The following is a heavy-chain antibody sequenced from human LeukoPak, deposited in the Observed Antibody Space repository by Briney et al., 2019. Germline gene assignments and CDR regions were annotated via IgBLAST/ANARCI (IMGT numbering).Heavy chain of an antibody. CDR1: GFTVSSNY. Sequence: PGGSLRLSCAASGFTVSSNYMSWVRQAPGKGLEWVSVIYSGGSTYYADSVKGRFTISRDNSKNTLYLQMNSLRAEDTAVYYCARAGGGNSIENTFDYWGQGTLVTVSS. CDR3: ARAGGGNSIENTFDY. V-gene: IGHV3-53*01. J-gene: IGHJ4*02. CDR2: IYSGGST. D-gene: IGHD4-23*01.